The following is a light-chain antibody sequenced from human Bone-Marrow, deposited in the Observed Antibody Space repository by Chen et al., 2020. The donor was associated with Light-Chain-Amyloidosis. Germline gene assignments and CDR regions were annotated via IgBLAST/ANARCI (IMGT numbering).Light chain of an antibody. J-gene: IGKJ4*01. Sequence: EIVLTQSPGTLSLSPGEGANLSCRASQTLSSNYLTWYQQKFGQARRLLIYGSSSRATGIPDRFSGSGSGTDFTLSINRLEPEDFAMYYCKQYGTSPLTFGGGTKVEIK. CDR3: KQYGTSPLT. V-gene: IGKV3-20*01. CDR2: GSS. CDR1: QTLSSNY.